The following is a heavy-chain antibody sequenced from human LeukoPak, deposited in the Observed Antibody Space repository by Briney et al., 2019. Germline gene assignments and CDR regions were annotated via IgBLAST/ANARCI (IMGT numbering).Heavy chain of an antibody. CDR3: ARDLSMTSSPGFFQH. CDR1: GFTFSDYY. D-gene: IGHD2/OR15-2a*01. CDR2: ISSRGSTI. Sequence: GGSLRRSCAAAGFTFSDYYMSWIRQAPGKGLEWVSYISSRGSTIYYADSVKVRFTISRDNAKNSLYLQMNSLRAEDTAVYYCARDLSMTSSPGFFQHWGQGTLVTVSS. J-gene: IGHJ1*01. V-gene: IGHV3-11*01.